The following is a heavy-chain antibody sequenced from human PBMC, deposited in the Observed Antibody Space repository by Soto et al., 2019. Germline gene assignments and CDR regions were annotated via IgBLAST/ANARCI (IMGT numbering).Heavy chain of an antibody. CDR1: GFTFSSYA. D-gene: IGHD2-2*01. CDR3: AKDPPLPATNYYYYGMDV. J-gene: IGHJ6*02. Sequence: EVQLLESGGGLVQPGGSLRLSCAASGFTFSSYAMSWVRQAPGKGLEWVSAISGSGGSTYYADSVKGRFTISRDNSKNTLYLQMNSLRAEDTAVYYCAKDPPLPATNYYYYGMDVWRQGTTVTVSS. V-gene: IGHV3-23*01. CDR2: ISGSGGST.